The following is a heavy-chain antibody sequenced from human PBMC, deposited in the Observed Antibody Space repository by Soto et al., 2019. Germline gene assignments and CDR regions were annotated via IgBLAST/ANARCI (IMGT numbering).Heavy chain of an antibody. Sequence: ASVKVSCKASGYTFDRYYMHWVRQAPGQGLELMGMINPSGSITSYAQKFQGRVTMTRDTSTRTLSMELTSLRSEDTAVYYCTRGSFLEWSCMDVWGQGTTVTVSS. CDR2: INPSGSIT. D-gene: IGHD3-3*01. CDR1: GYTFDRYY. V-gene: IGHV1-46*02. J-gene: IGHJ6*02. CDR3: TRGSFLEWSCMDV.